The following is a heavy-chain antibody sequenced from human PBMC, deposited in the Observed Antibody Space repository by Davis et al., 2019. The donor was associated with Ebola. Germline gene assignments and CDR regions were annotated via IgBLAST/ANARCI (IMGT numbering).Heavy chain of an antibody. D-gene: IGHD6-25*01. V-gene: IGHV4-34*01. CDR3: ARGGGYGGYGMDV. Sequence: MPSETLSLTCAVYGVSFSGYYWNWIRQPPGKGLEWIGEINHSGRTNYNPSLKSRVTMSVDTSKNQFSLRVRSVTAVDTAVYYCARGGGYGGYGMDVWGQGTTVTVSS. J-gene: IGHJ6*02. CDR1: GVSFSGYY. CDR2: INHSGRT.